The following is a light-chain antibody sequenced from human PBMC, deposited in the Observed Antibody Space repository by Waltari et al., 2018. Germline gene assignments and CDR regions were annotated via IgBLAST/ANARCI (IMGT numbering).Light chain of an antibody. V-gene: IGLV4-69*02. Sequence: QLVLTQSPSASASLGASVRLTCTLSSGHSSNIIAGHQQQPEKGPRYLMKVNSDGSHRKGAEIPDRFSCSGSGAERYLTISSVQSEDEADYYCQTGGHGTWVFGGGTKLTVL. CDR1: SGHSSNI. J-gene: IGLJ3*02. CDR3: QTGGHGTWV. CDR2: VNSDGSH.